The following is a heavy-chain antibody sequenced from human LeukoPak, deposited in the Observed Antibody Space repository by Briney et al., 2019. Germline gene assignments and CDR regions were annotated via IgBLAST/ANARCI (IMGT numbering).Heavy chain of an antibody. V-gene: IGHV3-49*04. CDR2: IRSKASGGTT. D-gene: IGHD2-15*01. CDR1: GFTFGDYS. Sequence: PGRSLRLSCTASGFTFGDYSMSWVRQAPGKGLEWLGFIRSKASGGTTHYAASVKGRFTISRDDSKSIAYLKMDSLKTEDTAVYYCTRLLAAAPWVFDYWGQGTLVTVSS. CDR3: TRLLAAAPWVFDY. J-gene: IGHJ4*02.